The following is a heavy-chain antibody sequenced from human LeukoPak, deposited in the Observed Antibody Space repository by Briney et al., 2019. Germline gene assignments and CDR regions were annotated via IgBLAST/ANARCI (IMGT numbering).Heavy chain of an antibody. CDR1: GFTFDDYA. Sequence: GGSLRLSCAASGFTFDDYAMHWVRQAPGKGLEWVSGISWNRGSIGYAASVKGRFTISRDNAKNSLYLQMNSLRAEDTALYYCAKDEIPHIVVVPAASFQHWGQGTLVTVSS. D-gene: IGHD2-2*01. CDR3: AKDEIPHIVVVPAASFQH. J-gene: IGHJ1*01. V-gene: IGHV3-9*01. CDR2: ISWNRGSI.